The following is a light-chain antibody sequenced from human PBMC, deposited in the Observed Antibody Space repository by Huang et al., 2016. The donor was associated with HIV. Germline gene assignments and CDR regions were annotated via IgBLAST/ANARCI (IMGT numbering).Light chain of an antibody. CDR3: HQYYITPQT. Sequence: DIVLTQSPGSLALSLGERAAINCTASQSILKTSNNMNCLNWYQLKSGQPPKLLIYWASTRESGVPDRFSGSGSGTDFTLTIAGLQAEDVALYYCHQYYITPQTFGQGTRVEVK. CDR1: QSILKTSNNMNC. V-gene: IGKV4-1*01. J-gene: IGKJ1*01. CDR2: WAS.